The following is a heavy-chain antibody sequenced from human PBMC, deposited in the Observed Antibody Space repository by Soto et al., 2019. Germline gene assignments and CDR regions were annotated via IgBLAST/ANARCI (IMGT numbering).Heavy chain of an antibody. V-gene: IGHV3-30*18. D-gene: IGHD2-15*01. J-gene: IGHJ4*02. CDR2: ISYDGSNK. Sequence: QVQLVESGGGVVQPGRSLRLSCAASGFTLSSYGMHWVRQAPGKGLEWVAVISYDGSNKYYADSVKGRFTISRDNSKNTLYLQMNSLRAEDTAVYYCAKDRSDCSGGSCYNYFDYWGQGTLVTVSS. CDR3: AKDRSDCSGGSCYNYFDY. CDR1: GFTLSSYG.